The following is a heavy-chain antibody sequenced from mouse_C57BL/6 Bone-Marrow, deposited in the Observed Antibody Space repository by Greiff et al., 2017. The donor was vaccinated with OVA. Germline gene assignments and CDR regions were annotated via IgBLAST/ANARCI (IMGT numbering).Heavy chain of an antibody. CDR3: AALYDGYYVDY. CDR2: IDPSDSYT. CDR1: GYTFTSYW. J-gene: IGHJ2*01. Sequence: VQLQQPGAELVKPGASVKLSCKASGYTFTSYWMQWVKQRPGQGLEWIGEIDPSDSYTNYNQKFKGKATLTVDTSSSTASMQLSSLTSEDSAVYYCAALYDGYYVDYWGQGTTLTVSS. V-gene: IGHV1-50*01. D-gene: IGHD2-3*01.